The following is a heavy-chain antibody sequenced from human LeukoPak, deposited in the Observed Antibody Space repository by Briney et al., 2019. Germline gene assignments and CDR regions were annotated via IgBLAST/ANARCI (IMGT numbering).Heavy chain of an antibody. CDR3: ARDRVDFWSGYSTPGY. D-gene: IGHD3-3*01. Sequence: ASVKVSCEASGYTFTSYGISWVRQAPGQGLEWMGWISAYNGNTNYAQKLQGRVTMTTDTSTSTAYMELRSLRSDDTAVYYCARDRVDFWSGYSTPGYWGQGTLVTVSS. J-gene: IGHJ4*02. CDR2: ISAYNGNT. CDR1: GYTFTSYG. V-gene: IGHV1-18*01.